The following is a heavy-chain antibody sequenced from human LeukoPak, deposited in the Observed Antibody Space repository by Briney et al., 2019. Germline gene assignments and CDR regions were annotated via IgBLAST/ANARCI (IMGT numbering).Heavy chain of an antibody. CDR1: GFTFSSYE. J-gene: IGHJ4*02. CDR2: ISSSGSTI. V-gene: IGHV3-48*03. CDR3: ASSESCTNGVCIFDY. D-gene: IGHD2-8*01. Sequence: GGSLRLSCAASGFTFSSYEMNWVRQAPGKGLEWVSYISSSGSTIYYADSVKGRFTISRDNAKNSLYLQMNSLRAEDTAVYYCASSESCTNGVCIFDYWGQGTLVTVSS.